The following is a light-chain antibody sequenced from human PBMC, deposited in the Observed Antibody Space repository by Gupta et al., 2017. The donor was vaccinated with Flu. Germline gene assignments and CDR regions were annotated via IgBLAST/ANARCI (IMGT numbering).Light chain of an antibody. CDR1: SSKVEGND. Sequence: QSVLTQPPSASGTPGQRVSISCSGRSSKVEGNDVSWFQRAPGPAPRLLMYRKGKRHSGVPDRFAGSRSGTSASLAISGLQAEDEADYYCAAWDDSRNGVVFGGGTKLTVL. CDR3: AAWDDSRNGVV. J-gene: IGLJ2*01. V-gene: IGLV1-44*01. CDR2: RKG.